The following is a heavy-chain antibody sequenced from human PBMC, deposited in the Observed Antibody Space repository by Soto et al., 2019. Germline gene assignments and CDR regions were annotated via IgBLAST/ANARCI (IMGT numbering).Heavy chain of an antibody. D-gene: IGHD4-17*01. Sequence: QVQLVQSGAEVKKPGSSVKVSCKASGGTFSSYTISWVRQAPGQGLEWMGRIIPILGIANYAQKFQGRVTITADKSTSTAYMELSSLRSEDTAVYYCARDNYGYGDYSTPLYYFDHWGQGTLVTVSS. CDR2: IIPILGIA. CDR3: ARDNYGYGDYSTPLYYFDH. V-gene: IGHV1-69*08. J-gene: IGHJ4*02. CDR1: GGTFSSYT.